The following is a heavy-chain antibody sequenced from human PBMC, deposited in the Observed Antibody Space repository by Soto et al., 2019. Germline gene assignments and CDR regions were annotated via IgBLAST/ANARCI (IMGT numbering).Heavy chain of an antibody. CDR2: IYYSGSN. J-gene: IGHJ4*02. D-gene: IGHD1-26*01. Sequence: NPSETLSLTCTFSVGSVSSGSYYCSWIRQPPWKGLEWIGYIYYSGSNNYNPSLKSRVTISVDTSKNQFSLKLSSVTAADTAVYYYPRHLCAGATVYLGEGTLETVSS. CDR1: VGSVSSGSYY. V-gene: IGHV4-61*01. CDR3: PRHLCAGATVY.